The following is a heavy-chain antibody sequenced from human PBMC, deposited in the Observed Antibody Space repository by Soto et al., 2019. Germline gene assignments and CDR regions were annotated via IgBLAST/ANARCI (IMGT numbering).Heavy chain of an antibody. Sequence: GGSLRLSCAASGFTFSSYSMNWVRQAPGKGLEWVSSISSSSSYIYYADSVKGRFTISRDNAKNTLYLQMNSLRAEGTAVYYCAKELHPITMIIGGYWGQGTLVTVSS. J-gene: IGHJ4*02. CDR2: ISSSSSYI. V-gene: IGHV3-21*04. D-gene: IGHD3-22*01. CDR1: GFTFSSYS. CDR3: AKELHPITMIIGGY.